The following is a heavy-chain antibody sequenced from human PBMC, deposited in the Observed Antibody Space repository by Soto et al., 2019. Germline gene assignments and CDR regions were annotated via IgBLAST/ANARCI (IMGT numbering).Heavy chain of an antibody. CDR2: ISYDGSNK. J-gene: IGHJ2*01. D-gene: IGHD4-17*01. CDR3: AKDYGDYDWYFYL. Sequence: QVQLVESGGGVVQPGRSLRLSCAASGFTFSSYGMHWVRQAPGKGLEWVAVISYDGSNKYYADSVKGRFTISRDNSKNTLYLQMNSLRAEDTAVYYCAKDYGDYDWYFYLWGRGTLVTVSS. V-gene: IGHV3-30*18. CDR1: GFTFSSYG.